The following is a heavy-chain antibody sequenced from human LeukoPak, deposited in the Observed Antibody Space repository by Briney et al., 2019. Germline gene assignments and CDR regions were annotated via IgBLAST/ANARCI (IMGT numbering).Heavy chain of an antibody. D-gene: IGHD6-19*01. CDR3: ARGPPRGGAVRYSSGWYVGY. J-gene: IGHJ4*02. V-gene: IGHV4-34*01. Sequence: KASETLSLSCAVYGGSFSGYYWSWIRQPPGKGLEWIGEINHSGSTNYNPSLKSRVTISVDTSKNQFSLKLGSVTAADTAVYYCARGPPRGGAVRYSSGWYVGYWGQGTLVTVSS. CDR2: INHSGST. CDR1: GGSFSGYY.